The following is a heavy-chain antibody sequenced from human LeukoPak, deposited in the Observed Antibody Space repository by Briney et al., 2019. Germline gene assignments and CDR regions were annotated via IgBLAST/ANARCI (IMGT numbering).Heavy chain of an antibody. D-gene: IGHD1-1*01. CDR2: ITDSGRI. J-gene: IGHJ6*04. CDR3: ARRGNYGRNDYTDV. V-gene: IGHV4-34*01. CDR1: GGSFSNYY. Sequence: SETLSLTCAVYGGSFSNYYWIWIRQPPGKGLEWIGEITDSGRINYTPSLMSRVTVSVDTSKLQFSLRLTSVTATDTAVYYCARRGNYGRNDYTDVWGNGATVSVSS.